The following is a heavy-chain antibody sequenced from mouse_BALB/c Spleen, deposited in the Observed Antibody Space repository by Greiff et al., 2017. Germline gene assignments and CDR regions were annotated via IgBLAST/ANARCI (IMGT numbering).Heavy chain of an antibody. Sequence: EVQGVESGGGLVKPGGSLKLSCAASGFTFSSYAMSWVRQTPEKRLEWVASISSGGSTYYPDSVKGRFTISRDNARNILYLQMSSLRSEDTAMYYCARSAGWFAYWGQGTLVTVSA. V-gene: IGHV5-6-5*01. CDR2: ISSGGST. CDR1: GFTFSSYA. J-gene: IGHJ3*01. CDR3: ARSAGWFAY.